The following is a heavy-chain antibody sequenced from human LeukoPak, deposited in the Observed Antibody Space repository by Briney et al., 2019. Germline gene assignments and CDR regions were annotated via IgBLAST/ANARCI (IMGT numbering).Heavy chain of an antibody. V-gene: IGHV3-7*01. CDR1: GFTFSSYW. J-gene: IGHJ4*02. Sequence: PGGSLRLSCAASGFTFSSYWMSWVRQAPGKGLEWVANIKQDGSDKYYVDSVKGRFTISRDNAKNSLYLQMNSLRAEDTAVYYCAVIRGSGYETFYFNHWGQGTLVTVSS. D-gene: IGHD5-12*01. CDR2: IKQDGSDK. CDR3: AVIRGSGYETFYFNH.